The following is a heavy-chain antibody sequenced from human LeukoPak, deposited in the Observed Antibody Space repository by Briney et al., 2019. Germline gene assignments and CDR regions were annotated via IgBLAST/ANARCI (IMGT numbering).Heavy chain of an antibody. CDR1: GYSISSGYY. CDR3: ASGVDTAMTFDAFDI. J-gene: IGHJ3*02. CDR2: IYYSGST. V-gene: IGHV4-61*01. Sequence: PSETLSLTCTVSGYSISSGYYWSWIRQPPGKGLEWIGYIYYSGSTNYNPSLKSRVTISVDTSKNQFSLKLSSVTAADTAVYYCASGVDTAMTFDAFDIWGQGTMVTVSS. D-gene: IGHD5-18*01.